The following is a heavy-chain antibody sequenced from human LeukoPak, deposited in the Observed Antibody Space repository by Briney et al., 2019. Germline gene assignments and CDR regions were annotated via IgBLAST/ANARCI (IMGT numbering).Heavy chain of an antibody. Sequence: SETLSLTCTVSGGSISSYYWSWIRQPAGKGLECIGRIYTSGSTNYKPSLKSGVTISVNTSKNQFSLKLSSVTAADTAVYYCARNTGLRKNWFDPWGQGTLVTVSS. CDR1: GGSISSYY. D-gene: IGHD3-16*01. CDR2: IYTSGST. CDR3: ARNTGLRKNWFDP. V-gene: IGHV4-4*07. J-gene: IGHJ5*02.